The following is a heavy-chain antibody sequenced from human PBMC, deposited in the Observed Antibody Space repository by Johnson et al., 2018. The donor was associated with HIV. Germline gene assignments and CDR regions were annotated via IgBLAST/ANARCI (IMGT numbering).Heavy chain of an antibody. V-gene: IGHV3-66*01. CDR3: ARSRYDSSGYGI. Sequence: VQLVESGGGLVQPGRSLRLCCAASGFTVSSNYMSWVRQAPGQGLEWVSVIYSGGSPYYADSVKGRFTISRDNSKNTLYLQMNSLRAEDTAVYYCARSRYDSSGYGIWGQGTMVTVSS. D-gene: IGHD3-22*01. CDR1: GFTVSSNY. J-gene: IGHJ3*02. CDR2: IYSGGSP.